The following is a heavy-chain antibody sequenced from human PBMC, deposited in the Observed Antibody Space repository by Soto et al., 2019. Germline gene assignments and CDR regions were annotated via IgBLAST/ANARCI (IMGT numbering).Heavy chain of an antibody. J-gene: IGHJ5*02. Sequence: QVQLVQSGAEVKKPGASVKVSCKASGYTFTSYGISWVRQAPGQGLEWMGWISAYNGNTNYAQKLQGRVTMTTDTSTSTAYMELRSLRSDDTAVYSCATAAPDYGDYETPFDPWGQGTLVTVSS. CDR3: ATAAPDYGDYETPFDP. CDR2: ISAYNGNT. V-gene: IGHV1-18*01. CDR1: GYTFTSYG. D-gene: IGHD4-17*01.